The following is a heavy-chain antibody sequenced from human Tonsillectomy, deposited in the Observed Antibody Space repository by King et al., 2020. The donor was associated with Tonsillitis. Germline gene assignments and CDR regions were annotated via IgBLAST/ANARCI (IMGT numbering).Heavy chain of an antibody. V-gene: IGHV3-74*01. CDR1: GFTFSSYW. Sequence: VQLVESGGGLVQPGGSLRLSCAASGFTFSSYWMHWVRQAPGKGLVWVSRINSDGSSTCYADSVKGRFTISRDNAKNTLSLQMNSLRAEDTAVYYCARDLGSTMIVGYWGQGTLVTVSS. CDR3: ARDLGSTMIVGY. D-gene: IGHD3-22*01. J-gene: IGHJ4*02. CDR2: INSDGSST.